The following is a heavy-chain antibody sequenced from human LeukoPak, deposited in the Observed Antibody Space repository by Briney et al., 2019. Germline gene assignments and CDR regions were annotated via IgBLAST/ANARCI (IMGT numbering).Heavy chain of an antibody. CDR2: IRSKAYGGTT. V-gene: IGHV3-49*04. D-gene: IGHD3-22*01. CDR1: GFTFGDYA. Sequence: GRSLRLSCTASGFTFGDYAMSWVRQAPGKGLEWVGFIRSKAYGGTTEYAASVKGRFTISRDDSKSIAYLQMNSLKIEDTAVYYCTRDTTLPHYYDSSGYFHWGQGTLVTVSS. J-gene: IGHJ4*02. CDR3: TRDTTLPHYYDSSGYFH.